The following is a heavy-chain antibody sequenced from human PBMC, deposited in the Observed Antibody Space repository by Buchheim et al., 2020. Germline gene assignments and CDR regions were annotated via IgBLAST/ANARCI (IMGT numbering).Heavy chain of an antibody. CDR2: MDPGGGST. V-gene: IGHV1-46*03. D-gene: IGHD1-26*01. CDR3: ARGADSATFYPPDY. CDR1: GNTFSSHH. J-gene: IGHJ4*02. Sequence: QVHLVQSGAEVKKPGASVRVSCKASGNTFSSHHVHWVRQAPGQGLEWPGIMDPGGGSTINAQNFQGRVTMTRDTSTSTVYMELSSLTSDDTAVYFCARGADSATFYPPDYWGQGTL.